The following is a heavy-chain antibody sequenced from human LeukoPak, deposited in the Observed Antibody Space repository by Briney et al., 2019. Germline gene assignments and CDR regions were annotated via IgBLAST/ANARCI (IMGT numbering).Heavy chain of an antibody. J-gene: IGHJ2*01. CDR1: GGSISSYY. CDR2: IHKSGSN. CDR3: ARDKGPYWYFDL. Sequence: PSETLSLTCTVSGGSISSYYWNWIRQPPGKGLEWIGNIHKSGSNEYNPSLKRGITISVDKYKKQISLKLSSVTAADTAVYYCARDKGPYWYFDLWGRGTLVTVSS. V-gene: IGHV4-59*01.